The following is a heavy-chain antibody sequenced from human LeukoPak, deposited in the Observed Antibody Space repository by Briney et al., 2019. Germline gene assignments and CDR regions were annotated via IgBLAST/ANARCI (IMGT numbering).Heavy chain of an antibody. Sequence: SETLSLTCTVSGDSINSFYWSWIRQPAGKGLEWIGRIYTSGSTNYSPSLKSRVTMSVDTSKNQFSLELNSVTPADTAVYYCARGGNDWPQWWFDPWGRGTLVSVSS. J-gene: IGHJ5*02. CDR1: GDSINSFY. CDR2: IYTSGST. D-gene: IGHD1-1*01. CDR3: ARGGNDWPQWWFDP. V-gene: IGHV4-4*07.